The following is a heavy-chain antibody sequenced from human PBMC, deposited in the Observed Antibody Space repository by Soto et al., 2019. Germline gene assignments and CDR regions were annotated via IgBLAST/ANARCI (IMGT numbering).Heavy chain of an antibody. Sequence: QVQLQQWGAGLLKPSETLSLTCAVYGGSFSGYYWNWIRQPPGKGLEWIGEINHSGSTNYNPSLKGRVTISVDTSKNHFSLKLSSVTAADTAVYYCTRGDGYTLIDYWGQGTLVTVS. CDR3: TRGDGYTLIDY. CDR1: GGSFSGYY. V-gene: IGHV4-34*01. D-gene: IGHD5-12*01. J-gene: IGHJ4*02. CDR2: INHSGST.